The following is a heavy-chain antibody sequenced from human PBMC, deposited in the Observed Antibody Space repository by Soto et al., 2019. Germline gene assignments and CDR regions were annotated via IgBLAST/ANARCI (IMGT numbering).Heavy chain of an antibody. CDR2: INTDGSNT. CDR3: AREFCSGGNCYTYYFDP. D-gene: IGHD2-15*01. J-gene: IGHJ5*02. Sequence: PGGSLRLSCAASGLTFNRYWMHWVRHAPGKGLVWVSHINTDGSNTNYADSAKGRFTISRDNAKSTLFLQMNSLRDEDTAVYYCAREFCSGGNCYTYYFDPWGQGIPVTVS. CDR1: GLTFNRYW. V-gene: IGHV3-74*01.